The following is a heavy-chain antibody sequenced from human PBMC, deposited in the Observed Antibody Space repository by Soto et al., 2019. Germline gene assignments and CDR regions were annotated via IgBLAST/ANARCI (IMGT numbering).Heavy chain of an antibody. J-gene: IGHJ6*02. CDR2: IYHSGST. D-gene: IGHD2-15*01. Sequence: SETLSLTCAVSGYSISSGYYWGWIRQPPGKGLEWIGSIYHSGSTYYNPSLKSRVTISVDTSKNQFSLKLSSVTAADTDVYYCARDGKTVVAATGEKYYYYYYGMDVCGQGTTVTVSS. CDR3: ARDGKTVVAATGEKYYYYYYGMDV. V-gene: IGHV4-38-2*02. CDR1: GYSISSGYY.